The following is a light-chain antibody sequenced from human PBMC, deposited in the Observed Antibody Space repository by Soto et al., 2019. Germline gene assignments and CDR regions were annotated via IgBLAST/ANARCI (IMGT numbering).Light chain of an antibody. Sequence: QSVLTQPPSASGTPGQRVTISCSGGSSNIGTKAVNWYQQLPGTAPKLLIYSNNRRPSGVPDRFSGSKSGTSASLAISGLQSEDEADYYCAAWDDSRTDYVFGTGTKVTVL. V-gene: IGLV1-44*01. J-gene: IGLJ1*01. CDR2: SNN. CDR3: AAWDDSRTDYV. CDR1: SSNIGTKA.